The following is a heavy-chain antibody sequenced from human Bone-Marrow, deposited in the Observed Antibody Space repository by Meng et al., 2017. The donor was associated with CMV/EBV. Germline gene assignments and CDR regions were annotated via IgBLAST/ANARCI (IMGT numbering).Heavy chain of an antibody. Sequence: GGSLRLSCAASGFTFSSYSMNWVRQAPGKGLEWVANIKQVGSEKYYVDSVKGRFTISRDNAKNSLYLQMNSLRAEDTAVYYCARDNRYCSSTSCYWDYYGMAVWGPGTTVTGSS. CDR3: ARDNRYCSSTSCYWDYYGMAV. V-gene: IGHV3-7*01. CDR1: GFTFSSYS. D-gene: IGHD2-2*01. CDR2: IKQVGSEK. J-gene: IGHJ6*01.